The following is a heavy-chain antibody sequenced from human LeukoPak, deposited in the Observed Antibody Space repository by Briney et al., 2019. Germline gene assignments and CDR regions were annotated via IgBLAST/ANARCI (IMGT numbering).Heavy chain of an antibody. CDR3: AKRPWYCSGGSCYGPFDY. CDR2: ISGSGGST. Sequence: PGGSLRLSCAASGFTFSSYAMSWVRQAPGKGLEWVSAISGSGGSTYYADSVKDRFTISRDNSKNTLYLQMNSLRAEDTAVYYCAKRPWYCSGGSCYGPFDYWGQGTLVTVSS. D-gene: IGHD2-15*01. V-gene: IGHV3-23*01. CDR1: GFTFSSYA. J-gene: IGHJ4*02.